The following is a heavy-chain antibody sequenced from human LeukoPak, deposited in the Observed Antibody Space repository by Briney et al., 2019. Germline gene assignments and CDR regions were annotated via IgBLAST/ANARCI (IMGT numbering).Heavy chain of an antibody. CDR3: ARAHYGEIDY. J-gene: IGHJ4*02. D-gene: IGHD4-17*01. CDR1: GFTFSSYA. Sequence: GRSLRLSCAASGFTFSSYAMHWVRQAPGKGLEWVAVISYDGGNKYYADSVKGRFTISRDNSKNTLYLQMNSLRAEDTAVYYCARAHYGEIDYWGQGTLVTVSS. V-gene: IGHV3-30-3*01. CDR2: ISYDGGNK.